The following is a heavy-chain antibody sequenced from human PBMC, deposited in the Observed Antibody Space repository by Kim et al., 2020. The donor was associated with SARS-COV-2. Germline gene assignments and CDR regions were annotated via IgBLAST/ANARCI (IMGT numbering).Heavy chain of an antibody. CDR1: GGSFSGYY. J-gene: IGHJ6*04. CDR3: ARGLDIVVVPAAHGWSV. Sequence: SETLSLTCAVYGGSFSGYYWSWIRQPPGKGLEWIGEINHSGSTNYNPSLKSRVTISVDTSKNQFSLKLSSVTAADTAVYYCARGLDIVVVPAAHGWSVWGKGTTVTVSS. V-gene: IGHV4-34*01. D-gene: IGHD2-2*01. CDR2: INHSGST.